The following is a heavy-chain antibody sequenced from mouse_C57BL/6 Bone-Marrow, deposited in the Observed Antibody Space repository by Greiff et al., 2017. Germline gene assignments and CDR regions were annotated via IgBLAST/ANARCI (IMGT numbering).Heavy chain of an antibody. D-gene: IGHD1-1*01. CDR2: IYPGGGYT. V-gene: IGHV1-63*01. CDR1: GYTFTNYW. CDR3: ARTCDGSSHYAMDY. J-gene: IGHJ4*01. Sequence: QVQLKESGAELVRPGTSVKMSCKASGYTFTNYWIGWAKQRPGHGLEWIGDIYPGGGYTNYNEKFKGKATLTADKSSSTAYMQFSSLTSEDSAIYYCARTCDGSSHYAMDYWCQGTSVTVSS.